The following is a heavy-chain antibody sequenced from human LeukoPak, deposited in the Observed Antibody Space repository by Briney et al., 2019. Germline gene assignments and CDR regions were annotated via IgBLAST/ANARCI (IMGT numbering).Heavy chain of an antibody. Sequence: SETLSLTCTVSGGSLSSYYWSWIRQPAGKGLEWIGRIYTSGSTNYNPSLKSRVTMSVDTSKNQFSLKLSSVTAADTAVYYCARDTRTDSMHAFDIWGQGAMVTVSS. CDR1: GGSLSSYY. D-gene: IGHD2-8*01. V-gene: IGHV4-4*07. CDR2: IYTSGST. J-gene: IGHJ3*02. CDR3: ARDTRTDSMHAFDI.